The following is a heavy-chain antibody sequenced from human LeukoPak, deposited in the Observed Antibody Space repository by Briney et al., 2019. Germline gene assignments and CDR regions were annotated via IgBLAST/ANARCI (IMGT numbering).Heavy chain of an antibody. CDR1: GFTFSSYL. CDR3: TRDPILGAPDYFDY. J-gene: IGHJ4*02. V-gene: IGHV3-21*01. D-gene: IGHD1-26*01. Sequence: GGSLRLSCAASGFTFSSYLMNWVRQAPGKGLEWVSSISSSSSYIYYADSVKGRFTISRDNSKNTMYLQMNNLREEDTAVYYCTRDPILGAPDYFDYWGQGTLVTVSS. CDR2: ISSSSSYI.